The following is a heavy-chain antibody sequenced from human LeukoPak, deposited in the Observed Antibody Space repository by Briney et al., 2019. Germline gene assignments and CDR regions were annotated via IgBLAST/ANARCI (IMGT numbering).Heavy chain of an antibody. D-gene: IGHD1-7*01. V-gene: IGHV1-69*04. CDR3: ARDPVGITGTYDFDY. J-gene: IGHJ4*02. CDR2: IIPILGIA. CDR1: GGTFSSYA. Sequence: SVKVSCKASGGTFSSYAISWVRQAPGQGLEWMGRIIPILGIANYAQKFQGRVTITADKSTSTAYMELSSLRSEDTAVYYCARDPVGITGTYDFDYWGQGTLVTVSS.